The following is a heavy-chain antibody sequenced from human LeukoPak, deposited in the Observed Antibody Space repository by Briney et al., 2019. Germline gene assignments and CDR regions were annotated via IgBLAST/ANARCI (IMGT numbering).Heavy chain of an antibody. V-gene: IGHV1-46*01. CDR3: ARTTEGGYTHDYFYYYYMDV. CDR2: INPSGGSI. D-gene: IGHD5-18*01. CDR1: GYIFTSYY. J-gene: IGHJ6*03. Sequence: VASVKVSCKASGYIFTSYYMFWVRQAPGQGLEWMGIINPSGGSIRYAQKFQGRVTISVDTSKNQFSLKLSSVTAADTAVYYCARTTEGGYTHDYFYYYYMDVWGKGTTVTISS.